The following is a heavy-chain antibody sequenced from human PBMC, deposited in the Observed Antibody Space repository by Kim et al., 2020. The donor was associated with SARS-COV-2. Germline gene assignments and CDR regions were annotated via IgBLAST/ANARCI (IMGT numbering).Heavy chain of an antibody. D-gene: IGHD5-12*01. CDR2: ISGSGGST. Sequence: GGSLRLSCAASGFTFSSYAMSWVRQAPGKGLEWVSAISGSGGSTYYADSVKGRFTISRDNSKNTLYLQMNSLRAEDTAVYYCAKARVATIYLRHNWFDPWGQGTLVTVSS. CDR3: AKARVATIYLRHNWFDP. V-gene: IGHV3-23*01. J-gene: IGHJ5*02. CDR1: GFTFSSYA.